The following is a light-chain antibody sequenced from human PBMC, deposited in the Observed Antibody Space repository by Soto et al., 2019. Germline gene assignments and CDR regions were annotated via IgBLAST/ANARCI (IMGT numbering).Light chain of an antibody. V-gene: IGKV3-20*01. CDR1: QSVSSSY. Sequence: EIVLTQPPGTLSLSPGERATLSCRASQSVSSSYLAWYQQKPGQAPRLLIYGASSRATGIPDRFSGSGSATDFTLTISRLEPEDFALYYCQQYGSSPITFGQGTRLEIK. CDR3: QQYGSSPIT. J-gene: IGKJ5*01. CDR2: GAS.